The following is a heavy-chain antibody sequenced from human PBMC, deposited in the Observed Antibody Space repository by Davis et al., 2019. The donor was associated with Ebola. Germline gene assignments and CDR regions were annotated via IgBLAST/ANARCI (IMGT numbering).Heavy chain of an antibody. V-gene: IGHV3-30*01. J-gene: IGHJ4*01. CDR3: ARDFFEYSSSSFSDY. Sequence: SVKGRFTISRDNSKATLFLQINSLRPDDTAVYYCARDFFEYSSSSFSDYWGHGTLVTVSS. D-gene: IGHD6-6*01.